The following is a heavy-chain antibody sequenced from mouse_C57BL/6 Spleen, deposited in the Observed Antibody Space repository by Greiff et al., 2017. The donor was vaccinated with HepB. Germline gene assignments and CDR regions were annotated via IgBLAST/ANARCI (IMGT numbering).Heavy chain of an antibody. D-gene: IGHD2-3*01. Sequence: QVQLQQPGAELVKPGASVKLSCKASGYTFTSYWMQWVKQRPGQGLEWIGEIDPSDSYTNYNQKFKGKATLTVDTSSSTAYMQLSSLTSEDSAAYYCARSGLYDGYLYAMDYWGQGTSVTVSS. CDR1: GYTFTSYW. J-gene: IGHJ4*01. CDR2: IDPSDSYT. CDR3: ARSGLYDGYLYAMDY. V-gene: IGHV1-50*01.